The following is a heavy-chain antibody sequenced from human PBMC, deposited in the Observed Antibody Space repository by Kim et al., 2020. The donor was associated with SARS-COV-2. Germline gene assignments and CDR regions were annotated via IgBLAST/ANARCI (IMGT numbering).Heavy chain of an antibody. CDR1: GFTFSSYS. V-gene: IGHV3-21*01. D-gene: IGHD1-26*01. CDR2: ISSSSSYI. J-gene: IGHJ3*02. Sequence: GGSLRLSCAASGFTFSSYSMNWVRQAPGKGLEWVSSISSSSSYIYYADSVKGRFTISRDNAKNSLYLQMNSLRAEDTAVYYCARDQNSGSFLFDIWGQGTMVTVSS. CDR3: ARDQNSGSFLFDI.